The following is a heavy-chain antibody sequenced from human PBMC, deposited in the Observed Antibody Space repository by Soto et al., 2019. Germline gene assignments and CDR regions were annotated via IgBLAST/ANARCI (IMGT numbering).Heavy chain of an antibody. CDR1: GFTCSFCA. CDR2: ISSSSSTI. V-gene: IGHV3-48*01. Sequence: GGSLRLSCAASGFTCSFCAMNWVRQAPGKGLEWVSYISSSSSTIYYADSVKGRFTISRDNSKNTLYLQMNSLRAEDTAVFYCARSFYGDYDSYGRAVWGQGTTVPVSS. CDR3: ARSFYGDYDSYGRAV. J-gene: IGHJ6*02. D-gene: IGHD4-17*01.